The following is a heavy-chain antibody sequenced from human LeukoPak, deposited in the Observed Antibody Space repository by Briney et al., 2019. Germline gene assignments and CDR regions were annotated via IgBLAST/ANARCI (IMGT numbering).Heavy chain of an antibody. J-gene: IGHJ4*02. Sequence: PSETLSLTCTVSGGSISSSSYYWGWIRQPPGKGLERIGSIYYSGSTYYNPSLKSRVTISVDTSKNQFSLKLSSVTAADTAVYYCATPGNGYWPFDYWGRGTLVTVSS. CDR2: IYYSGST. CDR1: GGSISSSSYY. D-gene: IGHD3-22*01. V-gene: IGHV4-39*01. CDR3: ATPGNGYWPFDY.